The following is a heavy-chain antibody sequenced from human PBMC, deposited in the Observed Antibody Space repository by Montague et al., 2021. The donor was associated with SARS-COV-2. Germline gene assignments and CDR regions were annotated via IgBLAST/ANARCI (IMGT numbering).Heavy chain of an antibody. Sequence: SRRLSCAASGFPFSSYAMSWVRQAPGKGLEWVSVIYSGSSSTWYADSVKGRFTISRDNPKNTLYLHMNSLRVDDTAVYYCAKGFQPYSYESSGFYTFDYWGQGTLVTVSS. CDR3: AKGFQPYSYESSGFYTFDY. CDR1: GFPFSSYA. CDR2: IYSGSSST. D-gene: IGHD3-22*01. V-gene: IGHV3-23*03. J-gene: IGHJ4*02.